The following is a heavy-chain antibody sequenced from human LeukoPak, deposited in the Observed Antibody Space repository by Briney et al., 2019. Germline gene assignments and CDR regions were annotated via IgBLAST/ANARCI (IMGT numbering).Heavy chain of an antibody. CDR1: GCSLSVYW. V-gene: IGHV3-7*01. Sequence: GGSLRLSCEASGCSLSVYWMSWVRQAPGKGLEWVGNIKQDGSERNYVDSVKGRFTISRDNAKKSLYLQMNSLRAEDTAVYYCARDWGAYYHFFDYWGQGTLVTVSS. J-gene: IGHJ4*02. CDR2: IKQDGSER. CDR3: ARDWGAYYHFFDY. D-gene: IGHD3-22*01.